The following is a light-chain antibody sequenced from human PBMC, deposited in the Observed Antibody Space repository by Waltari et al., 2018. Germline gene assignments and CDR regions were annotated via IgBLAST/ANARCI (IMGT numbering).Light chain of an antibody. CDR3: QQYYSTPLT. J-gene: IGKJ4*01. Sequence: DIVMTQSPDSLAVSLGERATIDCKSSQSVLSSSNNKNYLAWYQQQPRQPPKLLISWASTRESGVPDRFSGSGSGTDFTLTISSLQAEDVAVYYCQQYYSTPLTFGGGTKVEIK. CDR1: QSVLSSSNNKNY. V-gene: IGKV4-1*01. CDR2: WAS.